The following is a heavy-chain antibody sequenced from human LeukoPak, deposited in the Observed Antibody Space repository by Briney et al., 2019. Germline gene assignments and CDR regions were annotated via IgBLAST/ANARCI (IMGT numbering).Heavy chain of an antibody. D-gene: IGHD3-16*02. CDR2: INHSGST. V-gene: IGHV4-34*01. CDR1: GGSFSGYY. Sequence: SETLSLTCAVYGGSFSGYYWSWIRQPPGKGLEWIGEINHSGSTNYNPSLKSRVTISVDTSKNQFSLKLSSVTAADTAVYYCARGLSYDYVWGSYRFKSGPDYWGQGTLVTVSS. J-gene: IGHJ4*02. CDR3: ARGLSYDYVWGSYRFKSGPDY.